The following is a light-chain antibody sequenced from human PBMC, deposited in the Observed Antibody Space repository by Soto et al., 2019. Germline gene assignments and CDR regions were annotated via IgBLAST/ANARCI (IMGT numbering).Light chain of an antibody. V-gene: IGKV3-11*01. CDR2: DES. CDR3: QQRSNWPPLLT. Sequence: EIVLTQSPATLSLSPGERATLSCRASQSVSSYLAWYQQKPGQAPRLLIDDESNRANGIPARFSGSGSGTDFTLTISSLEPEDFAVYYCQQRSNWPPLLTFGGGTKVEIK. CDR1: QSVSSY. J-gene: IGKJ4*01.